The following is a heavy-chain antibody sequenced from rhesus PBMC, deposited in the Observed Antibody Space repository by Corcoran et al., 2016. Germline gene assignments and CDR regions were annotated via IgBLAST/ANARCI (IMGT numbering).Heavy chain of an antibody. D-gene: IGHD6-31*01. CDR3: ARDKIAAAGTGGY. J-gene: IGHJ4*01. CDR1: GGSFSSYW. Sequence: QVQLQESGPGLVKPSETLSLTCAISGGSFSSYWWSWIRQPPGKGLGWIGETKGNRGSTNSTPSLRSRVTISKDASKNQFSLKLTSETAADTAVYYCARDKIAAAGTGGYWGQGVLVTVSS. V-gene: IGHV4-80*01. CDR2: TKGNRGST.